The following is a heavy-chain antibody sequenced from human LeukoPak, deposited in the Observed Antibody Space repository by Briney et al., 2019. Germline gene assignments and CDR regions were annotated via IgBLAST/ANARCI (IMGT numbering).Heavy chain of an antibody. V-gene: IGHV3-7*01. CDR2: IKQDGSEK. Sequence: GGSLRLSFAVSGFTFDHYGMHWVRQAPGKGLEWVANIKQDGSEKYYVDSVKGRFTISRDNAKNSLYLQMNSLRAEDTAVYYCARDPDDYWGQGTLVTVSS. J-gene: IGHJ4*02. CDR3: ARDPDDY. CDR1: GFTFDHYG.